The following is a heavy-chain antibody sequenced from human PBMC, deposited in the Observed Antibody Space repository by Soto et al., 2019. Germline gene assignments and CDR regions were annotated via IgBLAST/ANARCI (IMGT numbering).Heavy chain of an antibody. CDR2: IIPIFGTA. J-gene: IGHJ5*02. Sequence: SVKVSCKASGGTFSSYAISWVRQAPGQGLEWMGGIIPIFGTANYAQKFQGRVTITADKSTSTAYLELSSLRSEDTAVYYCARVLRVRVAAAGPPRGNWFDPWGQGTLVTVSS. CDR1: GGTFSSYA. D-gene: IGHD6-13*01. V-gene: IGHV1-69*06. CDR3: ARVLRVRVAAAGPPRGNWFDP.